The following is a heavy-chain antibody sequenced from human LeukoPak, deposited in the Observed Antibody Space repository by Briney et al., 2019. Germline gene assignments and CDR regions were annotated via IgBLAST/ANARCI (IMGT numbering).Heavy chain of an antibody. V-gene: IGHV3-33*08. CDR1: GFTFSSYG. Sequence: PGGSLRLSCAASGFTFSSYGMHWVRQAPGKGLEWVAVIWYDGSNKYYADSVKGRFTISRDNSKNTLHLQMNSLRAEDTAVYYCARDSYYDRRGGAFDIWGQGTMVTVPS. CDR2: IWYDGSNK. D-gene: IGHD3-22*01. CDR3: ARDSYYDRRGGAFDI. J-gene: IGHJ3*02.